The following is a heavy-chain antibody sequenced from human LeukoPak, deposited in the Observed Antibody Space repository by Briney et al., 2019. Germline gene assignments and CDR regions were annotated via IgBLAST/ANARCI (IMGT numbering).Heavy chain of an antibody. D-gene: IGHD3-3*02. CDR2: IYYSGST. Sequence: SETLSLTCTVPGGSTSSYYWSWIRQPPGKGLEWIGYIYYSGSTNYNPSLTSRVTISVDTSKNQFSLKLSSVTAAVTAGYCCARAFLGDDFYMDVWGKGTMVTVSS. CDR3: ARAFLGDDFYMDV. J-gene: IGHJ6*03. V-gene: IGHV4-59*01. CDR1: GGSTSSYY.